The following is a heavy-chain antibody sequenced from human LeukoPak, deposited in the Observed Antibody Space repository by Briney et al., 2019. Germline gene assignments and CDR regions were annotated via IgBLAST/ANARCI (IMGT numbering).Heavy chain of an antibody. V-gene: IGHV4-59*01. D-gene: IGHD1-26*01. CDR3: ARVRTWGATGRVDAFDI. Sequence: SETLSLTCTVSGGSISSYYWSWIRQPPGKGLEWIGYIYYSGSTNYNPSLKSRVTISVDTSKNQFSLKLSSVTAADTAVYYCARVRTWGATGRVDAFDIWGQGTMVTVSS. J-gene: IGHJ3*02. CDR2: IYYSGST. CDR1: GGSISSYY.